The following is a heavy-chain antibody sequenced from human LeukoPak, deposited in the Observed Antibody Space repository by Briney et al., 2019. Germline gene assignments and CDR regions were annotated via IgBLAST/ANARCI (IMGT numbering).Heavy chain of an antibody. J-gene: IGHJ6*02. Sequence: GGSLRLSCAASGFTFSDYYMNWIRQAPGKGLEWVSYIVGSGSTIYYADSVMGRFTISRDNSKNTLYLQMNSLRAEDTAVYYCAKLQSDGLRTYYGMDVWGQGTTVTVSS. D-gene: IGHD4-23*01. CDR3: AKLQSDGLRTYYGMDV. CDR2: IVGSGSTI. CDR1: GFTFSDYY. V-gene: IGHV3-11*01.